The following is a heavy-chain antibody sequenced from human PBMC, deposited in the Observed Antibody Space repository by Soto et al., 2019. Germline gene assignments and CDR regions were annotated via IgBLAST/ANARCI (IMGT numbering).Heavy chain of an antibody. CDR1: GYMFSNYW. V-gene: IGHV5-51*01. D-gene: IGHD2-15*01. J-gene: IGHJ4*02. CDR3: ARHPHPLKWWTGSYALRFDY. CDR2: IYPGDSDT. Sequence: GESLKISCKGSGYMFSNYWIGWVRQLPGKGLEWMGIIYPGDSDTRYSPSFQGQVTISADKTLDTAYMQWSSLKASDTATYFCARHPHPLKWWTGSYALRFDYWGQGSAVTVS.